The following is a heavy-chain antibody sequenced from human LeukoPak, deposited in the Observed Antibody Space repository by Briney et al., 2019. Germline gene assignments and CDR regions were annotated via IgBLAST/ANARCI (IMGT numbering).Heavy chain of an antibody. CDR2: ISADNGDT. CDR3: ARQSDVRTRRGDDAFDI. CDR1: GYTFTGYG. V-gene: IGHV1-18*01. Sequence: GASVKVSCKSSGYTFTGYGISWVRQAPGQGLEWMGWISADNGDTNYPQNLQGRVTMTTDTSTSTAYMELRSLRSDDTAVYYCARQSDVRTRRGDDAFDIWGQGTMVTVSS. J-gene: IGHJ3*02. D-gene: IGHD3-10*01.